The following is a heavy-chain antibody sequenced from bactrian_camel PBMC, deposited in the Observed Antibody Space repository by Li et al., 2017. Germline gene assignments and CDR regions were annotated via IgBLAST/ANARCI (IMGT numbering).Heavy chain of an antibody. CDR2: ICSSGRI. CDR1: GYIYSTYC. D-gene: IGHD7*01. Sequence: VQLVESGGGSVQAGGSLRLSCAASGYIYSTYCMAWFRQAPGKEREGVALICSSGRISYADSVKGRFTISKDNAKHTVVLQMNSLQPEDTAMYYCAADRGRQWICTSASVEDYNYWGQGTQVTVS. J-gene: IGHJ4*01. V-gene: IGHV3S53*01. CDR3: AADRGRQWICTSASVEDYNY.